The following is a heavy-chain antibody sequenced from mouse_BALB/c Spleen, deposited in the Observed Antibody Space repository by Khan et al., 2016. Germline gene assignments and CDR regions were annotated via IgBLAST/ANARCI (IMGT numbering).Heavy chain of an antibody. V-gene: IGHV9-3*02. CDR2: INSNTGEP. Sequence: QIQLVQSGPELKKPGETVKISCKASGYTFTNYGMNWVKQAPGKGLKWMGWINSNTGEPTYAEEFKGRLAFSLETSARPAYLQINNLKTDDTATXFFARTVYDPYCAMDYWGQGTSFTVS. D-gene: IGHD2-14*01. CDR3: ARTVYDPYCAMDY. CDR1: GYTFTNYG. J-gene: IGHJ4*01.